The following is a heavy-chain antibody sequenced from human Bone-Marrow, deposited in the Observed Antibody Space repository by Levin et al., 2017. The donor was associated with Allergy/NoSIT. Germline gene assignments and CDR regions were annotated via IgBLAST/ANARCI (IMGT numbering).Heavy chain of an antibody. D-gene: IGHD3-9*01. CDR3: ARGGHDWNFDF. V-gene: IGHV1-8*01. CDR1: GYSFPAYD. Sequence: GASVKVSCKTSGYSFPAYDINWLRQATGQGLEWLGQLYPNSGGATYAQKFQGRVTMASNTSTTTVYMELSSLTSDDTAVYYCARGGHDWNFDFWGQGTQVTVSS. CDR2: LYPNSGGA. J-gene: IGHJ4*02.